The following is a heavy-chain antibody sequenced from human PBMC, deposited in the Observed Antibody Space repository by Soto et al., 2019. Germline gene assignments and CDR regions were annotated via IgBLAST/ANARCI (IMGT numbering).Heavy chain of an antibody. Sequence: EVQLVESGGVLVQPGGSLRVSCAASGFTFSTSWMNWVRQAPGKGLEWVANINGDGSEEYYVDSVRGRFTISRDNVKNSLCLQMNSLRAEVTAVYYCAAGFPPDYWGQGTLVTASS. D-gene: IGHD3-10*01. CDR2: INGDGSEE. CDR1: GFTFSTSW. J-gene: IGHJ4*02. CDR3: AAGFPPDY. V-gene: IGHV3-7*01.